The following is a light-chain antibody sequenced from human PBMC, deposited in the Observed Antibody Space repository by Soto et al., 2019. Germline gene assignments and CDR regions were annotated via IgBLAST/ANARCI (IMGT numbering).Light chain of an antibody. CDR1: SGHSSYA. CDR2: VNSDGRH. V-gene: IGLV4-69*01. CDR3: QTWGTGTVA. Sequence: QPVLTQSPSASASLGASVKLTCTLSSGHSSYAIAWHQQQPEKGPRYLMRVNSDGRHIKGDGIPDRFSGSSSGAERYLTISSLQSEDEADYYCQTWGTGTVAFGGGTKLTVL. J-gene: IGLJ2*01.